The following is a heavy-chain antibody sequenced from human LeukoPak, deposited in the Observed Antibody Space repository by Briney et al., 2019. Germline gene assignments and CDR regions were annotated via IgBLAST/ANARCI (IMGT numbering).Heavy chain of an antibody. Sequence: PGGPLRLPCAASGFTSHSYSMHWARQAPGKGLEWVSSISSSSSYIYYADSVKGRFTISRDNAKNSLYLQMNSLRAEDTAVYYCARGFGELFHDAFDIWGQGTMVTVSS. V-gene: IGHV3-21*01. CDR2: ISSSSSYI. CDR3: ARGFGELFHDAFDI. CDR1: GFTSHSYS. J-gene: IGHJ3*02. D-gene: IGHD3-10*01.